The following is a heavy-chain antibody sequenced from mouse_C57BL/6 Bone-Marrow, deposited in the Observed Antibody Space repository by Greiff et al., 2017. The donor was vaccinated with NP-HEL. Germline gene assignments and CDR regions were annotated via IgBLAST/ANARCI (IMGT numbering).Heavy chain of an antibody. Sequence: EVQRVESGPSLVRPSQTLSLTCTVTGFSINSDCYWIWIRQFPGNKLEYIGYTFYSGITYYNPSLESRTYITRDTSKNQFSLKLSSVTTEDTATYYCAGSSGWSDWYFDVWGTGTTVTVSS. CDR3: AGSSGWSDWYFDV. J-gene: IGHJ1*03. D-gene: IGHD6-2*01. V-gene: IGHV3-3*01. CDR2: TFYSGIT. CDR1: GFSINSDCY.